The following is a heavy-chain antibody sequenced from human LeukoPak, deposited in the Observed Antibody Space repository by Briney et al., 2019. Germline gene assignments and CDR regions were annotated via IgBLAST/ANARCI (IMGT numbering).Heavy chain of an antibody. CDR3: ARDLGRNYGDYLEDY. CDR2: ISAYNGNT. D-gene: IGHD4-17*01. V-gene: IGHV1-18*04. CDR1: GYTFTSYG. Sequence: ASVKVSCKASGYTFTSYGISWVRQAPGQGLEGVGWISAYNGNTNYAQKLQGRVTMTTDTSTSTAYMELRSLRSDDTAVYYCARDLGRNYGDYLEDYWGQGTLVTVSS. J-gene: IGHJ4*02.